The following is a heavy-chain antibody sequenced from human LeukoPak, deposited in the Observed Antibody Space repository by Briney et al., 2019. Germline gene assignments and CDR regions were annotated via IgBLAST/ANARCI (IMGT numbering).Heavy chain of an antibody. CDR2: IYYSGST. V-gene: IGHV4-59*01. J-gene: IGHJ5*02. Sequence: KSSETLSLTCTVSGGSISSYYWSWIRQPPGKGLEWIGYIYYSGSTNYNPSLKSRVTISVDTSKNQFSLKLSSVTAADTAVYYCAREVFSSSRYRGGGNWLDPWGQGTLVTVSS. CDR1: GGSISSYY. D-gene: IGHD6-13*01. CDR3: AREVFSSSRYRGGGNWLDP.